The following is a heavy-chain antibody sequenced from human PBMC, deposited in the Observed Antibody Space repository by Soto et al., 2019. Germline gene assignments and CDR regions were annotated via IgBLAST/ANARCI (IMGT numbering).Heavy chain of an antibody. Sequence: QVQLVQSGAEVKKPGSSVKVSCKASGGTFSSYAISWVRQAPGQGLEWMGGIIPIFGTANYAQKFQGRVTITADKSTSTAYMELSSLRSEDMAVYYCASHKYYYDSSGQNWFDPWGQGTLVTVSS. J-gene: IGHJ5*02. CDR1: GGTFSSYA. V-gene: IGHV1-69*06. D-gene: IGHD3-22*01. CDR2: IIPIFGTA. CDR3: ASHKYYYDSSGQNWFDP.